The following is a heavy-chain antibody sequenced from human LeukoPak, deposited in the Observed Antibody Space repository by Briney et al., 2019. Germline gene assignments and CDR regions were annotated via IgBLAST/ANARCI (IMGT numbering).Heavy chain of an antibody. CDR2: IYYSGST. V-gene: IGHV4-30-4*08. CDR3: AREFVLTIFGVVPSYYFDY. CDR1: GGSISSGDYY. D-gene: IGHD3-3*01. Sequence: PSQTLSLTCTVSGGSISSGDYYWSWIRQPPGKGLEWIGYIYYSGSTYYNPSLKSRVTISVDTSKNQFSLKLSSVTAADTAVYYCAREFVLTIFGVVPSYYFDYWGQGTLVTVSS. J-gene: IGHJ4*02.